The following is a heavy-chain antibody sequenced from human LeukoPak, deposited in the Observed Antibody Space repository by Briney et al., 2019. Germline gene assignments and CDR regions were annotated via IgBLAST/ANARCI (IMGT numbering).Heavy chain of an antibody. Sequence: ASVKVSCKVSGYTLTELSMHWVRQAPGKGLEWMGGFDPEDGETIYAQKFQGRVTMTEDTSTDTAYIELSSLRSEDTAVYYCATIAGITMVRGVITHNWFDPWGQGTLVTVSS. CDR1: GYTLTELS. CDR3: ATIAGITMVRGVITHNWFDP. CDR2: FDPEDGET. D-gene: IGHD3-10*01. V-gene: IGHV1-24*01. J-gene: IGHJ5*02.